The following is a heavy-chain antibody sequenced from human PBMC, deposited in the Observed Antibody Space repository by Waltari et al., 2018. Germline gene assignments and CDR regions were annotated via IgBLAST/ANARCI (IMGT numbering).Heavy chain of an antibody. V-gene: IGHV4-61*02. CDR1: GGSISSGSYY. CDR2: IYTSGIT. Sequence: QVQLQESGPGLVKPSQTLSLTCTVSGGSISSGSYYWSWIRQPAGKGLEWIGRIYTSGITNYNPSLKSRVTISVDTSKNQFSLKLSSVTAADTAVYYCARGIAAAGFDPWGQGTLVTVSS. J-gene: IGHJ5*02. D-gene: IGHD6-13*01. CDR3: ARGIAAAGFDP.